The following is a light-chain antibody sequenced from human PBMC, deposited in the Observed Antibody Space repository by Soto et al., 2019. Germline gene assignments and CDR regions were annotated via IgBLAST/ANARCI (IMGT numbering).Light chain of an antibody. CDR2: EGS. J-gene: IGLJ2*01. V-gene: IGLV2-23*01. CDR3: CSYAGSSTPDVV. Sequence: QSALTQPPSVSGSPGQSITISCTGTSSDVGSYNLVSWYQQHPGKAPKLMIYEGSKRPSGVSNRFSGSKSGNTASLTISGLQAEDEADYYCCSYAGSSTPDVVFGGGTKLTVL. CDR1: SSDVGSYNL.